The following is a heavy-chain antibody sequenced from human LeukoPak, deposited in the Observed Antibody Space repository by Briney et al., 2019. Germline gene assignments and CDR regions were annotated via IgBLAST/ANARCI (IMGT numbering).Heavy chain of an antibody. Sequence: VKPSETLSLTCTVSGGSISSYYWSWIRQPPGKGLEWIGYIYYSGGTNYNPSLKSRVTISVDTSKNQFSLKLSSVTAADTAVYYCAREDIAAAATGWFDPWGQGTLVTVSS. V-gene: IGHV4-59*01. CDR3: AREDIAAAATGWFDP. CDR1: GGSISSYY. CDR2: IYYSGGT. D-gene: IGHD6-13*01. J-gene: IGHJ5*02.